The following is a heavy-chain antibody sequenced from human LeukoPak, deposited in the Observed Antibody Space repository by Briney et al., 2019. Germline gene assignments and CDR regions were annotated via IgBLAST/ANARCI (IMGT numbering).Heavy chain of an antibody. CDR3: ARSQRWLQLEGWFDP. V-gene: IGHV4-34*01. D-gene: IGHD5-12*01. CDR2: INHSGST. CDR1: GGSFSGYY. Sequence: SETLSLTCAVYGGSFSGYYWSWIRQPPGKGLEWIGEINHSGSTNYNPSLKSRVTMSVDTSKNQFSLKLSSVTAADTAVYYCARSQRWLQLEGWFDPWGQGTLVTVSS. J-gene: IGHJ5*02.